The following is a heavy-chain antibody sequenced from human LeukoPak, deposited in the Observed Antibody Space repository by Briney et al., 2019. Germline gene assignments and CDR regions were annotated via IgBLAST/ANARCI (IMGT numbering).Heavy chain of an antibody. Sequence: PSETLSLTCTVPGYSINSAYYWGWIRQPPGKGLEWIGSVYHTGSTYYNPSLKSQVTISLDTSKNQFSLKLSSVTAADTAVYYCARGVTMIGRLRFDPWGQGTLVTVSS. D-gene: IGHD3-22*01. CDR2: VYHTGST. CDR3: ARGVTMIGRLRFDP. J-gene: IGHJ5*02. V-gene: IGHV4-38-2*02. CDR1: GYSINSAYY.